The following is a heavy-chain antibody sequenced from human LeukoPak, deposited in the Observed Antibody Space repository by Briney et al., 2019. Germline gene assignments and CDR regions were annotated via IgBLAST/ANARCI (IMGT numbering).Heavy chain of an antibody. D-gene: IGHD5-24*01. J-gene: IGHJ4*02. CDR2: IYYSGST. V-gene: IGHV4-31*03. CDR1: GGSISSGGYY. CDR3: ATTPRDGYNYYFDY. Sequence: PSETLSLTCTVSGGSISSGGYYWSWIRQHPGKGLEWIGYIYYSGSTYYSPSLKSRITISVDTSKNQFSLKPSSVTAADTAVYYCATTPRDGYNYYFDYWGQGTLVTVSS.